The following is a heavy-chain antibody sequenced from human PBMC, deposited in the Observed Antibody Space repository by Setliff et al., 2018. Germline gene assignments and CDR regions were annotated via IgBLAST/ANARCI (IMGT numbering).Heavy chain of an antibody. J-gene: IGHJ2*01. V-gene: IGHV1-18*01. D-gene: IGHD2-15*01. Sequence: ASVKVSCKASGSTFTSYGISWVRQAPGQGLEWMGWISAYNGNTNYAQKLQGRVTMTTDTSTSTAYMELRSLRSDDTAVYYCARVVGSGGNGGHWYFDLWGRGTLVTVSS. CDR1: GSTFTSYG. CDR2: ISAYNGNT. CDR3: ARVVGSGGNGGHWYFDL.